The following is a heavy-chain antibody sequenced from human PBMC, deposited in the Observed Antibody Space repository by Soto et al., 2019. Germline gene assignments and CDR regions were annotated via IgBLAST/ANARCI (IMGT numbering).Heavy chain of an antibody. V-gene: IGHV4-59*01. CDR3: ERGQLWSRDFDH. D-gene: IGHD3-10*01. J-gene: IGHJ4*02. CDR1: GGSFSGYF. Sequence: PSETLSLTCAVYGGSFSGYFWSWIRHPPGKGLEWVGCIYDSGSTKYNPSLRRRVSLSVDMSKNQFSLRLTSVTAGDTAGYYCERGQLWSRDFDHWGPGALLTVSS. CDR2: IYDSGST.